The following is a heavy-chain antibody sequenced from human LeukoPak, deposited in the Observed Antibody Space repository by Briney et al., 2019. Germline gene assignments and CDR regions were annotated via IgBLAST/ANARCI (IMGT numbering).Heavy chain of an antibody. CDR3: ARPVIPAVVTNPDAFDI. V-gene: IGHV7-4-1*02. Sequence: ASVKVSCKASGYTFTSYAMNWVRQAPGQGLEWMGWINTNTGNPTYAQGFTGRFVFSLDTSVSTAYLQISSLKAEDTAVYYCARPVIPAVVTNPDAFDIWGQGTMVTVSS. J-gene: IGHJ3*02. CDR1: GYTFTSYA. D-gene: IGHD4-23*01. CDR2: INTNTGNP.